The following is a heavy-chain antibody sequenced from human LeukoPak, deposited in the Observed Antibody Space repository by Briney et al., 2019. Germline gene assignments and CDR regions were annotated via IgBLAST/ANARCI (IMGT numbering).Heavy chain of an antibody. CDR3: ARENVVVAAATQGAFDI. V-gene: IGHV4-59*01. D-gene: IGHD2-15*01. Sequence: SETLSLTCTVSGGSISSYYWSWIRQPPGKGLEWIGYIYYSGSTNYNPSLRSRVTISADTSKNQFSLKLSSVTAADTAVYYCARENVVVAAATQGAFDIWGQGTMVTVSS. J-gene: IGHJ3*02. CDR2: IYYSGST. CDR1: GGSISSYY.